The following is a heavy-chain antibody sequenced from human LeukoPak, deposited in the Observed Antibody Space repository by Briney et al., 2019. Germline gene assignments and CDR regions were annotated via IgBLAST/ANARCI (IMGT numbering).Heavy chain of an antibody. CDR3: ARIRGGPIDY. D-gene: IGHD3-16*01. CDR1: GFTLSTYA. V-gene: IGHV3-30-3*01. CDR2: ISYDGTDT. J-gene: IGHJ4*02. Sequence: PGRSLGLSCAASGFTLSTYAMHWVRQAPGKGLEWVAVISYDGTDTYYADSVKGRFTISRDTSKNSLYLQMNSLRPEDTAVFYCARIRGGPIDYWGQGTLVTVSS.